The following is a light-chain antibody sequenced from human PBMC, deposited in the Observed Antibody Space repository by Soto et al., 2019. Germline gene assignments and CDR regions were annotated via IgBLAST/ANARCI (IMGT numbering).Light chain of an antibody. CDR2: DAS. V-gene: IGKV1-5*01. CDR3: QHYGSYSRT. CDR1: QSISKS. J-gene: IGKJ1*01. Sequence: DIQVSQSPSTLSASVGDRVTITCRASQSISKSLAWYQQKPGKAPSLLITDASSLERGVPSRFSGSGSATEFTLTISSLQPDDFATYYCQHYGSYSRTFGQGTKVDIK.